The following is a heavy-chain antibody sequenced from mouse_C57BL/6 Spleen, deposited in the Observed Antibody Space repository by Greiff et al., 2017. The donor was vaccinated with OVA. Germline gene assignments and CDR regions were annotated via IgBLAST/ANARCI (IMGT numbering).Heavy chain of an antibody. CDR3: ARAGYYGSSHYAMDY. Sequence: EVMLVESGGGLVKPGGSLKLSCAASGFTFSSYAMSWVRQTPEKRLEWVATISDGGSYTYYPDNVKGRFTISRDNAKNNLYLQMSHLQSEDTAMYYCARAGYYGSSHYAMDYWGQGTSVTVSS. D-gene: IGHD1-1*01. CDR1: GFTFSSYA. CDR2: ISDGGSYT. V-gene: IGHV5-4*03. J-gene: IGHJ4*01.